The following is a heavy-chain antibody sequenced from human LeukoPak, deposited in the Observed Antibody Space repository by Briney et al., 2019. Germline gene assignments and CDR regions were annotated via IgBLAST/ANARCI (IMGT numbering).Heavy chain of an antibody. J-gene: IGHJ5*02. Sequence: PGGSLRLSCAASGFTFSSYSMNWVRQAPGKGLEWVSSISSSSSYIYYADAVKGRFTISRDNSKNSLYLQMNSLRAEDTAVYYCARERWELRNWFDPWGQGTLVTVSS. D-gene: IGHD1-26*01. CDR2: ISSSSSYI. CDR3: ARERWELRNWFDP. CDR1: GFTFSSYS. V-gene: IGHV3-21*01.